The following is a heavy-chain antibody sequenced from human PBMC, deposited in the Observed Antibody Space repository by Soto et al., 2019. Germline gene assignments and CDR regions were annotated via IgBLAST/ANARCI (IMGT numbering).Heavy chain of an antibody. CDR1: GYTLTELS. CDR3: ATTLPAAAIPWFDP. Sequence: ASVKVSCKVSGYTLTELSMHWVRQAPGKGLEWMGGFDPEDGETIYAQKFQGRVTMTEDTSTDTAYMELSSLRSEDTAVYYCATTLPAAAIPWFDPWGQGTLVTVSS. J-gene: IGHJ5*02. D-gene: IGHD2-2*01. CDR2: FDPEDGET. V-gene: IGHV1-24*01.